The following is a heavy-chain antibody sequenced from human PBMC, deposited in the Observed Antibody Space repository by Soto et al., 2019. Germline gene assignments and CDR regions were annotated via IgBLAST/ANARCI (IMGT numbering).Heavy chain of an antibody. CDR2: INHSGST. Sequence: QVQLQQWGAGLLKPSETLSLTCAVYGGSFSGYYWSWIRQPPGKGLEWIGEINHSGSTNYNPSLKSRATISVDTSKNQFSLKLSSVTAADTAVYYCATAIAAAHRQPHYWGQGTLVTVSS. CDR1: GGSFSGYY. V-gene: IGHV4-34*01. J-gene: IGHJ4*02. CDR3: ATAIAAAHRQPHY. D-gene: IGHD6-13*01.